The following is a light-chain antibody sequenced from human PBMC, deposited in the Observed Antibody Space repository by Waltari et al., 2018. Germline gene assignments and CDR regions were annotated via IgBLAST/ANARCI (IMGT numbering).Light chain of an antibody. Sequence: DVVMTQSPLFLPVTPGEPASISCRSSQTLLNSNGYNYLDWFLQKPGQSPQLLIYSGSNRASGVPDRFISSGSGTDVTLKISRVEAEDVGIYYCMQALQTPLTFGGGTKVEIK. J-gene: IGKJ4*01. CDR1: QTLLNSNGYNY. CDR3: MQALQTPLT. V-gene: IGKV2-28*01. CDR2: SGS.